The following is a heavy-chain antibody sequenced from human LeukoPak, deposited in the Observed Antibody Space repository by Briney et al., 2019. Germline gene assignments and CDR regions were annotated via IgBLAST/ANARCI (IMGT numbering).Heavy chain of an antibody. D-gene: IGHD6-6*01. Sequence: SETLSLTCTLSGGSISSRYWSWIRQPPGKGLEWIGSIYYSGGTNYNPSLQGRVSISVETSKIQFSLKLSSVTAADTAVYYCARWQYTISSGWFDPWGQGTLVTVSS. CDR2: IYYSGGT. CDR1: GGSISSRY. CDR3: ARWQYTISSGWFDP. J-gene: IGHJ5*02. V-gene: IGHV4-59*08.